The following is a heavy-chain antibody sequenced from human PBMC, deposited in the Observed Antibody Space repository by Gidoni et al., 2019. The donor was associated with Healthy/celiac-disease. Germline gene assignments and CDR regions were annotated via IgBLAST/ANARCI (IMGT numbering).Heavy chain of an antibody. CDR2: IYPSDSET. D-gene: IGHD2-15*01. CDR3: ERKPGRAFDY. J-gene: IGHJ4*02. CDR1: GYNFGTFC. V-gene: IGHV5-51*03. Sequence: EVQLVQSGAEVKQPGASLKISCKGSGYNFGTFCIGWVRQMPGKGLEWMGVIYPSDSETRYSPSFQGQVTSSADKSIATAYLQWSSLTASDTAIYYCERKPGRAFDYWGQGTLVTVSS.